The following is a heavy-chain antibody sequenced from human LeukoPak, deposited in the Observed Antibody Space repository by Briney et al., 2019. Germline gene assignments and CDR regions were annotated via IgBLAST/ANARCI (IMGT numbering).Heavy chain of an antibody. CDR1: GFAVSSCY. J-gene: IGHJ6*03. CDR2: IYTDDKT. Sequence: GGSLRLSCAVSGFAVSSCYMNWVRQAPGKGLEWVSLIYTDDKTFYADSVQGRFTISRDNSKNTLYLQMNSLRAEDTAVYYCARDSGDGDYTPDMDVWGKGTTVTVSS. V-gene: IGHV3-53*01. D-gene: IGHD2-21*02. CDR3: ARDSGDGDYTPDMDV.